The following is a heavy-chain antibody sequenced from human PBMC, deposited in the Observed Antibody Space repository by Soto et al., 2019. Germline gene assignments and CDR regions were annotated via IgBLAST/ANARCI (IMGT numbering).Heavy chain of an antibody. Sequence: GGSLRLSCAASGFTFSSYTMSWVRQAPGKGLEWVSGISATGGSTYYADSVKGRFTISRDNSKNTLYLQMNSLRAEDTAVYYCAKGFISDSSGDCTVDTWGQGTLVTVSS. CDR2: ISATGGST. J-gene: IGHJ5*02. CDR1: GFTFSSYT. CDR3: AKGFISDSSGDCTVDT. V-gene: IGHV3-23*01. D-gene: IGHD3-22*01.